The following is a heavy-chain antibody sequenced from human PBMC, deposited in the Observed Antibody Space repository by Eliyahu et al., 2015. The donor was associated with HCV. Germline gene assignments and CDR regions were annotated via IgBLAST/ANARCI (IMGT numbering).Heavy chain of an antibody. J-gene: IGHJ1*01. V-gene: IGHV3-7*01. CDR1: GFTFSNYX. D-gene: IGHD3-22*01. CDR2: IKXDGSXT. Sequence: EVLLVESGGDLVQPGGSLRLSCAASGFTFSNYXMSWVRQTPGXGLEWLANIKXDGSXTXYLXXXKGRFTVTRDNAKNSLYLEVNRLRSEDTAVYYCARGITYYYDSSGYYFQYWGQGTLVTVSS. CDR3: ARGITYYYDSSGYYFQY.